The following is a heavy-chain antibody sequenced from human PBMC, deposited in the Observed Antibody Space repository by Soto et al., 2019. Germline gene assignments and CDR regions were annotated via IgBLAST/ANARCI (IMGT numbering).Heavy chain of an antibody. D-gene: IGHD6-19*01. J-gene: IGHJ3*02. CDR3: ARTQVERSIAVAGSRAFDI. CDR2: TYYRSKWYN. CDR1: GDSVSSNSAA. Sequence: SQTLSLTCAISGDSVSSNSAAWNWIRQSPSRGIEWLGRTYYRSKWYNDYAVSVKSRITINPDTSKNQFSLQLNSVTPEDTAVYYCARTQVERSIAVAGSRAFDIWGQGTMVTVSS. V-gene: IGHV6-1*01.